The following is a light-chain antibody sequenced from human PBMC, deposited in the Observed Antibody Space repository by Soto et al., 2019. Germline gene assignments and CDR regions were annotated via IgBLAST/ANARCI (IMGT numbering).Light chain of an antibody. CDR2: DVS. J-gene: IGLJ3*02. CDR1: SSDVGAYHS. Sequence: QSALTQPASVSGSPGQSFTIPCTGSSSDVGAYHSVSWYQQHPGKAPKLIIFDVSNRPSGVSNRFSGSKSGNTASLTISGLQAEDEADYYCSSFTDTGTVMFGGGTKVT. CDR3: SSFTDTGTVM. V-gene: IGLV2-14*03.